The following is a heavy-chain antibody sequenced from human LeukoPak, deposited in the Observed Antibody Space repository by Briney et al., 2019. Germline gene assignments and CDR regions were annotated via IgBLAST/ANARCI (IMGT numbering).Heavy chain of an antibody. CDR1: GFTFDDYG. CDR2: INWNGGST. Sequence: GGSLRLSCAASGFTFDDYGMTWVRQAPGKGLEWVSGINWNGGSTGYADSVKGRFTISRDNAKNSLYLQMNSLRAEDMALYYCAKESRRGYSYGSNFDYWGQGTLVTVSS. CDR3: AKESRRGYSYGSNFDY. J-gene: IGHJ4*02. D-gene: IGHD5-18*01. V-gene: IGHV3-20*04.